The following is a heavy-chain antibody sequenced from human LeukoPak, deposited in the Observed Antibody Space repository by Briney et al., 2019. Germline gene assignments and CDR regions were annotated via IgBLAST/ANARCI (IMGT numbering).Heavy chain of an antibody. V-gene: IGHV1-69*13. CDR3: ASSRILYPDAFDI. Sequence: SVKVSCKASGGTFSSYAISWVRQAPGQGLEWMGGIIPIFGTANYAQKFQGRVTITADESTSTAYMELSSLRSEDTAVYYCASSRILYPDAFDIWGQGTMVTVSS. J-gene: IGHJ3*02. CDR2: IIPIFGTA. D-gene: IGHD2-8*01. CDR1: GGTFSSYA.